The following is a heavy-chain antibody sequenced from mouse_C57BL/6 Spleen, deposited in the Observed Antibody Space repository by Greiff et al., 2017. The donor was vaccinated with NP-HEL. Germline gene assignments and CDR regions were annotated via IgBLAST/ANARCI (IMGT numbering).Heavy chain of an antibody. V-gene: IGHV2-9-1*01. CDR3: AGNSLVSPWFAY. J-gene: IGHJ3*01. Sequence: VQRVESGPGLVAPSQCLSITCTASGFSFTSYAISWVRQPPGKGLEWLGVICNGGGTNYNSALKSSLSISKDNSKSQVILTMNSLQTDDTARDYCAGNSLVSPWFAYWGQGTLVTVSA. CDR1: GFSFTSYA. CDR2: ICNGGGT.